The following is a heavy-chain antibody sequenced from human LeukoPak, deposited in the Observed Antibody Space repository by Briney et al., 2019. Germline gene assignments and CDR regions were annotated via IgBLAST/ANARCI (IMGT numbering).Heavy chain of an antibody. V-gene: IGHV3-66*01. Sequence: GGSLRLSCAASGFTVSTNYMNWVRQAPGKGLEWVSVIYGGGSTYYADSVKGRFTISRDKSKNTLYLQMDRLRADDTAIYYCARASSPYNWFDPWGQGTLAAVSS. CDR3: ARASSPYNWFDP. CDR1: GFTVSTNY. CDR2: IYGGGST. J-gene: IGHJ5*02.